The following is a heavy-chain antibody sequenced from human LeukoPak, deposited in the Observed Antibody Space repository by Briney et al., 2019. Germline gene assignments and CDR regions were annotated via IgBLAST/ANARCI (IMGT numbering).Heavy chain of an antibody. V-gene: IGHV4-39*07. J-gene: IGHJ4*02. CDR2: IYYSGST. Sequence: SETLSLTCTVSGGSISSSSYYWGWIRQPPGKGLEWIGSIYYSGSTYYNPSLKSRVTISVDTSKNQFSLKLSSVTAADTAVYYCALWSGHYYFDYWGQGTLVTVSS. CDR3: ALWSGHYYFDY. D-gene: IGHD3-3*01. CDR1: GGSISSSSYY.